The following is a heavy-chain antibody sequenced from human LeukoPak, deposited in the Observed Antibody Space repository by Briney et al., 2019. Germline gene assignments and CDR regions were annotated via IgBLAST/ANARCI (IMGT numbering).Heavy chain of an antibody. CDR1: GGSVSSGSHY. Sequence: SETLSLTCTVSGGSVSSGSHYWSWIRQPPGKGLEWIGYIYYSGSTNYNPSLKSRVTISVDTSRNQFSLKLTSVTAADTAVYYCARDLGSSGWYGEFDYWGQGTLVTVSS. CDR2: IYYSGST. V-gene: IGHV4-61*01. D-gene: IGHD6-19*01. CDR3: ARDLGSSGWYGEFDY. J-gene: IGHJ4*02.